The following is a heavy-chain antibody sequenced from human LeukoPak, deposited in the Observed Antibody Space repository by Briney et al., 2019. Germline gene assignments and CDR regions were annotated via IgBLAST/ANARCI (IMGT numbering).Heavy chain of an antibody. CDR3: ARHTYGSGSLP. CDR2: IYYSGST. Sequence: SETLSLTCTVSGGSISSYYWSWIRQPPGKGLEWIGYIYYSGSTNYNPSLKSRVTMSVDTSKNQFSLKLSSVTAADTAVYYCARHTYGSGSLPWGQGTLVTVSS. J-gene: IGHJ5*02. CDR1: GGSISSYY. V-gene: IGHV4-59*08. D-gene: IGHD3-10*01.